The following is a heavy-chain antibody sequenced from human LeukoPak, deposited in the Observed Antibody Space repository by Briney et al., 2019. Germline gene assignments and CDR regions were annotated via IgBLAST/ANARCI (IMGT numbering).Heavy chain of an antibody. Sequence: ASVKVSCTASGYTFTGSYIHWVRQAPGQGLEWMGWINPYNGGTHYAQKFQGRVTMTRDTSISTAYIELSSLRSDDTAVYYCARVQHLDYWGQGTLVTVSS. V-gene: IGHV1-2*02. J-gene: IGHJ4*02. CDR1: GYTFTGSY. CDR2: INPYNGGT. CDR3: ARVQHLDY. D-gene: IGHD6-13*01.